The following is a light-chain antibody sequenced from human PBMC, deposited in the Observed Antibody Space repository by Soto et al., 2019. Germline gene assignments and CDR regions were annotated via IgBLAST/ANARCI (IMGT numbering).Light chain of an antibody. CDR3: QQYFSWPPKT. CDR2: DAS. V-gene: IGKV3-15*01. CDR1: QNINTD. Sequence: EIVMTQSPGTLSVSPGERATLSCRASQNINTDLAWYQQKPGQAPRLLMFDASTRATGVPPRFSGSGSGTEFTLTISSLQSEDVAVYYCQQYFSWPPKTFGQGTYLEIK. J-gene: IGKJ2*01.